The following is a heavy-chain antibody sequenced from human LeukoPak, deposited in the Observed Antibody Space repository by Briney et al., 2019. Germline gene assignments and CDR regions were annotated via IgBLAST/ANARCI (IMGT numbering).Heavy chain of an antibody. CDR3: GSPIRG. CDR1: GFTFSDYY. CDR2: ISGTSTHT. D-gene: IGHD3-10*01. J-gene: IGHJ4*02. V-gene: IGHV3-11*03. Sequence: PGGSLRLSCAASGFTFSDYYMGWIRQAPGKGLEWVSYISGTSTHTSYGDSVKGRFTISRDNAKNSLYLQMNSLRAEDTAVYYCGSPIRGWGQGTLVTVSS.